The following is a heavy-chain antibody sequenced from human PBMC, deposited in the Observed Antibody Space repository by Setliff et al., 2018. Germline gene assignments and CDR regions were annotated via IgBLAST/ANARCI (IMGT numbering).Heavy chain of an antibody. CDR1: NYSISSGYY. CDR3: ARTGTYRYFDY. V-gene: IGHV4-38-2*01. J-gene: IGHJ4*02. D-gene: IGHD1-1*01. CDR2: IYHTGRT. Sequence: PSETLSLTCGVSNYSISSGYYWAWIRQPPGRGLEWIGSIYHTGRTNYNPSLKTRVTISVDTSKNQFSLSLSSVTAADTAVYYCARTGTYRYFDYWGQGTLVTVSS.